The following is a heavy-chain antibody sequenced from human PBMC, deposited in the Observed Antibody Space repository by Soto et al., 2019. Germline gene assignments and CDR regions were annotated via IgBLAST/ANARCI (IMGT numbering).Heavy chain of an antibody. Sequence: SETLSLTCAVYGGSFSGYYWSWIRQPPGKGLEWIGEINHSGSTNYNPSLKSRVTISVDTSKNQFSLKLSSVTAADTAVYYCARGRITMVRGAGWFDPWGQGTLVTVSS. D-gene: IGHD3-10*01. CDR3: ARGRITMVRGAGWFDP. J-gene: IGHJ5*02. V-gene: IGHV4-34*01. CDR2: INHSGST. CDR1: GGSFSGYY.